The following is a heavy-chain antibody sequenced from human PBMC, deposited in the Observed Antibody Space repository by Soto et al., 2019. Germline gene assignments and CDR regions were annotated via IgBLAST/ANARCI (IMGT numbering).Heavy chain of an antibody. J-gene: IGHJ6*02. Sequence: GGSLRLSCAASGFTFSSYGMHWVRQAPGKGLEWVAVISYDGSNKYYADSVKGRFTISSDNSKNTLYLQMNSLRAEDTAVYYCASSLGYCSSTSCYGGGYYGMDVWGQGTTVTVSS. V-gene: IGHV3-30*03. CDR3: ASSLGYCSSTSCYGGGYYGMDV. D-gene: IGHD2-2*01. CDR2: ISYDGSNK. CDR1: GFTFSSYG.